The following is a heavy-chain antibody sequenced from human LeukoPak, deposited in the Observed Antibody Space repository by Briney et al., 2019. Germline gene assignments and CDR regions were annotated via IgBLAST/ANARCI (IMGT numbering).Heavy chain of an antibody. CDR2: IWYDGSNK. CDR1: GFTFSSYG. CDR3: ATSGSYYRFEY. V-gene: IGHV3-33*01. D-gene: IGHD1-26*01. J-gene: IGHJ4*02. Sequence: GRSLRLSCAASGFTFSSYGMHWVRQAPGKGLEWVAVIWYDGSNKYYADSVKGRFTISRDNSKNTLYLQMNSLRAEDTAVYYCATSGSYYRFEYWGQGTLVTVSP.